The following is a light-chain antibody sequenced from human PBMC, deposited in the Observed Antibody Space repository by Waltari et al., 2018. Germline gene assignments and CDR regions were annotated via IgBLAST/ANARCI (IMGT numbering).Light chain of an antibody. CDR1: QSISGW. V-gene: IGKV1-5*03. CDR2: KAS. J-gene: IGKJ4*01. Sequence: DIQMTQSPPTLSASVGDRATITCRVSQSISGWLAWYQQKPGRAPKLLIFKASILESGVPSRFSGSGSGTEFTLTITSLQPDDFATYFCQQYDTYPLTFGGGTKVEIK. CDR3: QQYDTYPLT.